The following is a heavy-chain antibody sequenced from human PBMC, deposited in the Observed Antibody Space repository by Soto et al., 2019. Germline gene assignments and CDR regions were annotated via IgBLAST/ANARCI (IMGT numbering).Heavy chain of an antibody. D-gene: IGHD1-26*01. J-gene: IGHJ6*02. CDR2: IYYSGST. CDR3: ARERGSYGYYYAMDV. V-gene: IGHV4-31*03. Sequence: CTFSGGSISSGGYYWSWIRQHRGKGLEWIGYIYYSGSTYYNPSLKSRVTISVDTSKNQFSLKLSSVTAADTAVYYCARERGSYGYYYAMDVWGQGTTVTVSS. CDR1: GGSISSGGYY.